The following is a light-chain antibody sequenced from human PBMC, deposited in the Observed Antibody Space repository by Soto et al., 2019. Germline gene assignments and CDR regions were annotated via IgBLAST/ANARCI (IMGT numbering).Light chain of an antibody. CDR1: SSDVGAYDY. CDR3: GSYTSSSTRV. V-gene: IGLV2-14*03. J-gene: IGLJ1*01. CDR2: EVS. Sequence: QSVLTQPASVSGSPGQSITISCTGTSSDVGAYDYVSWYQQHPDKAPKPMIYEVSNRPSGVSNRLSGSKSVNTATLTISGLQADDEADYYCGSYTSSSTRVFGTGTKVTVL.